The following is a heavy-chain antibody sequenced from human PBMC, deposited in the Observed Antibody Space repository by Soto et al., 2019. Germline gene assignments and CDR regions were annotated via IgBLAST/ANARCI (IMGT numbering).Heavy chain of an antibody. D-gene: IGHD7-27*01. CDR2: TSYDGSNK. V-gene: IGHV3-30-3*01. J-gene: IGHJ6*02. Sequence: QVQLVESGGGVVQPGRSLRLSCAASGFTFSSYAMHWVRQAPGKGLEWVAVTSYDGSNKYYADSVKGRFTISRDNSKNTLYLQMNSLRAEDTAVYYCARPNRHYYYYGMDVWGQGTTVTVSS. CDR1: GFTFSSYA. CDR3: ARPNRHYYYYGMDV.